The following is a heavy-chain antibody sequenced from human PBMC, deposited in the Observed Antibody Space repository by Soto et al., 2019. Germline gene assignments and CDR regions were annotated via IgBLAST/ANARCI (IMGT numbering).Heavy chain of an antibody. J-gene: IGHJ4*02. CDR2: IFHRGST. V-gene: IGHV4-4*02. D-gene: IGHD3-10*01. CDR3: ASLPYGSGIHYFDY. CDR1: GDSITTNNW. Sequence: PSETLSLTCDVSGDSITTNNWWGWVRQSPGTGLEWIGEIFHRGSTYSNPSLRSRVLMSLDKSKNQFSLKLSSVTAADTAVHYCASLPYGSGIHYFDYWGQGTLVTVSA.